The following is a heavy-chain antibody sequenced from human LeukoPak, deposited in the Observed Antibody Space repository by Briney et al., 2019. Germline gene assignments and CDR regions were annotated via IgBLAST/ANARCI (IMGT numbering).Heavy chain of an antibody. CDR2: ISYDGSNK. CDR3: AKGDILTGSYGMDV. CDR1: GFTFSSYG. V-gene: IGHV3-30*18. D-gene: IGHD3-9*01. Sequence: GESLRLSCAASGFTFSSYGMHWVRQAPGKGLEWVAVISYDGSNKYYADSVKGRFTIPRDNSKNTLYLQMNSLRAEDTAVYYCAKGDILTGSYGMDVWGQGTTVTVSS. J-gene: IGHJ6*02.